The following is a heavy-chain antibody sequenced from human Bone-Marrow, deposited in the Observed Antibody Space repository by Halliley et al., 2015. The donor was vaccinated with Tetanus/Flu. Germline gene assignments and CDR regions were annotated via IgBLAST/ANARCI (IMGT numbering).Heavy chain of an antibody. V-gene: IGHV1-69*01. CDR1: GGTFNSFA. J-gene: IGHJ4*02. CDR2: IIPIFGTT. CDR3: AACEGSGNYPLAD. Sequence: QLVQSGAEVKKPGSSVKVSCKASGGTFNSFAVNWVRQAPGHGLEWMGGIIPIFGTTKYAQKFQGRVTITADESTRTVYMELRSLSSEDTAVYYCAACEGSGNYPLADWGQGTLVTVSS. D-gene: IGHD3-10*01.